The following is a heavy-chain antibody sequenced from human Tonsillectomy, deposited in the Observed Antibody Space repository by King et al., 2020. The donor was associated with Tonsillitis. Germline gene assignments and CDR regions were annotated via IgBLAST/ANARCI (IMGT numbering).Heavy chain of an antibody. CDR2: INSDGSST. Sequence: VQLVESGGGLVQPGGALRLSCAASGFTFSSYWMHWVRQAPGKGLVWVSRINSDGSSTTYADSVKGRFTISRDNAKNTLYLQINSLRTEETAVYYCERGWDDYGGNSPGGYFDLWGRGTLVTVSS. V-gene: IGHV3-74*01. CDR1: GFTFSSYW. J-gene: IGHJ2*01. D-gene: IGHD4-23*01. CDR3: ERGWDDYGGNSPGGYFDL.